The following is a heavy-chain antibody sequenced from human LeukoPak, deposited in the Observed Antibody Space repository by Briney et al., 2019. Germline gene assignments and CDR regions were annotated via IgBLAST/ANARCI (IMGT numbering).Heavy chain of an antibody. CDR2: INHSGST. CDR1: GGSFSGYY. Sequence: SETLSLTCAVYGGSFSGYYWSWIRQPPGKGLEWIGEINHSGSTNYNPSLKSRVTISVDTSKNQFSLKLNSVTAADTAVYFCALAPNSNWFDFWGPGTLVTVSS. CDR3: ALAPNSNWFDF. D-gene: IGHD2-8*01. J-gene: IGHJ5*01. V-gene: IGHV4-34*01.